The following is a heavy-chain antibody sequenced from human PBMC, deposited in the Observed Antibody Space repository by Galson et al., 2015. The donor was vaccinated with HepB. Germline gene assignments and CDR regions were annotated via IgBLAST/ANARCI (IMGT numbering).Heavy chain of an antibody. CDR3: ARGMRGIAVVDIHYYYYGMDV. CDR1: GFTFSSYW. D-gene: IGHD6-19*01. V-gene: IGHV3-74*01. Sequence: SLRLSCAASGFTFSSYWMHWVRQAPGKGLVWVSRINSDGSSTSYADSVKGRFTISRDNAKNTLYLQMNSLRAEDTAVYYCARGMRGIAVVDIHYYYYGMDVWGQGTTVTVSS. J-gene: IGHJ6*02. CDR2: INSDGSST.